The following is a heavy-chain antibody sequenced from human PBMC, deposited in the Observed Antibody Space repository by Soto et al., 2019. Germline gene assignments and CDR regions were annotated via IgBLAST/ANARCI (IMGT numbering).Heavy chain of an antibody. J-gene: IGHJ4*02. CDR3: AKLTQY. V-gene: IGHV3-23*01. CDR1: GFTFSGHS. CDR2: FSGSGTT. Sequence: EVQLLESGGGLEQPGGSLRLSCAASGFTFSGHSMSWVRQAPGKGLEWVSTFSGSGTTYYADSVKGRFTISRDDSKKTLYLQMNSLRVEDTAIYYCAKLTQYWGQGTLVTVS. D-gene: IGHD3-16*01.